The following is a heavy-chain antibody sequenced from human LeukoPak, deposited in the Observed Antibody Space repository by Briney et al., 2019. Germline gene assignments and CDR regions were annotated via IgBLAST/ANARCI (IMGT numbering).Heavy chain of an antibody. Sequence: PGGSLRLSCAASGFTFSNYWMSWVRQAPGKGLEWVANIKQDGSEKYYVDSVKGRFTISRDNAKNSLFLQMNSLRVDDTAVYYCARDYTVDYWGQGTLVTVSS. J-gene: IGHJ4*02. D-gene: IGHD4-11*01. V-gene: IGHV3-7*01. CDR3: ARDYTVDY. CDR2: IKQDGSEK. CDR1: GFTFSNYW.